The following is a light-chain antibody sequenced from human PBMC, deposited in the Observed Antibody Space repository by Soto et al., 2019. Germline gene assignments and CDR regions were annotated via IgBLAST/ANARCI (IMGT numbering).Light chain of an antibody. CDR2: LGS. J-gene: IGKJ4*01. Sequence: EIVLTQSPLSLPVTPGEPASISCRSSQSLLHRNGYNYLDWYLQKPGQSPQLLIYLGSNRASGGPDRFSGSGSGTDFTLKISRVESEDVGISYCMQALQTTLSFGGRTKVELK. CDR1: QSLLHRNGYNY. V-gene: IGKV2-28*01. CDR3: MQALQTTLS.